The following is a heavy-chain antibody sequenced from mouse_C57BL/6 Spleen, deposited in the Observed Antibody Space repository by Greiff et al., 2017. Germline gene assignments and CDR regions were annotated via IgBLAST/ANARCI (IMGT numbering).Heavy chain of an antibody. CDR1: GFTFSSYA. J-gene: IGHJ2*01. V-gene: IGHV5-4*01. Sequence: EVHLVESGGGLVKPGGSLKLSCAASGFTFSSYAMSWVRQTPEKRLEWVATISDGGSYTYYPDNVKGRFTISRDNAKNNLYLQMSHLKSEDTAMYYCARDNGYYHYFDYWGQGTTLTVSS. CDR2: ISDGGSYT. CDR3: ARDNGYYHYFDY. D-gene: IGHD2-3*01.